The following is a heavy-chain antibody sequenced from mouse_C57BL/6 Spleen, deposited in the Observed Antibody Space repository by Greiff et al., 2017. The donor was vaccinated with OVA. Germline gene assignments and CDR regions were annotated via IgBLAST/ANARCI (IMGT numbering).Heavy chain of an antibody. V-gene: IGHV1-59*01. D-gene: IGHD1-1*01. CDR3: ARGGYGSSHWYFDV. J-gene: IGHJ1*03. Sequence: VQLQQPGAELVRPGTSVKLSCKASGYTFTSYWMHWVKQRPGQGLEWIGVIDPSDSYTNYNQKFKGKATLTVDTSSSTAYMQLSSLTSEDSAVYYCARGGYGSSHWYFDVWGTGTTVTVSS. CDR1: GYTFTSYW. CDR2: IDPSDSYT.